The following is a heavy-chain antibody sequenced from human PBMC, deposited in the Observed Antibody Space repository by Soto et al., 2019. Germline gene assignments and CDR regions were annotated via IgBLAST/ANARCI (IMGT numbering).Heavy chain of an antibody. CDR1: GGSFSGYY. CDR3: AGSGQWLVRDYYYYGMDV. Sequence: QVQLQQWGAGLLKPSETLSLTCAVYGGSFSGYYWSWIRQPPGKGLEWIGEINHSGSTNYNPSLKSRVTISVYTSKNQFSLKLSSVTAADTAVYYCAGSGQWLVRDYYYYGMDVWGQGTTVTVSS. D-gene: IGHD6-19*01. CDR2: INHSGST. V-gene: IGHV4-34*01. J-gene: IGHJ6*02.